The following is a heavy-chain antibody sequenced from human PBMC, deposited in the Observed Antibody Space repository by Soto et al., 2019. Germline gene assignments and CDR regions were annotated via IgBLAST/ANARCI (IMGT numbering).Heavy chain of an antibody. J-gene: IGHJ5*02. D-gene: IGHD3-9*01. CDR1: GYTFTSYD. V-gene: IGHV1-8*01. CDR2: MNPNSGNT. CDR3: ARVNPADWPHVNWFDP. Sequence: QVQLVQSGAEVKKPGASVKVSCKASGYTFTSYDINWVRQATGQGLEWMGWMNPNSGNTGYAQKFQGRVTMTRNTSRSTAYMELSSLRSEDTAVYYCARVNPADWPHVNWFDPWGQGTLVTVSS.